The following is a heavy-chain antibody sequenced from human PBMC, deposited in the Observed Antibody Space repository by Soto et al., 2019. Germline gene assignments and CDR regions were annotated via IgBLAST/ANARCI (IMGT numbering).Heavy chain of an antibody. CDR2: IIPIFGTA. Sequence: SVKVSCKASGGTFSSYAISWVRQAPGQGLEWMGGIIPIFGTANYAQKFQGRVTITADESTSTAYMELSSLRSEDTAVYYCARLGMYYDFWGGPSYYYYGMDVWGQGTTVTVSS. V-gene: IGHV1-69*13. D-gene: IGHD3-3*01. CDR3: ARLGMYYDFWGGPSYYYYGMDV. CDR1: GGTFSSYA. J-gene: IGHJ6*02.